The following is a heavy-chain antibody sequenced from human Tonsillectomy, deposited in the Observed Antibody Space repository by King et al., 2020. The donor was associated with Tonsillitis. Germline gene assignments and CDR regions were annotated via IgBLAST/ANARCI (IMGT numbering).Heavy chain of an antibody. Sequence: QLQESGPGLVKPSETLSLTCTVSGGSVSSGNYYWNWIRQPPGKGLEWIGNIYYSGSTNYNPSLKSRVTISVDTSKNQFSLKLSSVTAADTAVYYCARCAHAVTLFAYWGQGTLVTVSS. CDR1: GGSVSSGNYY. V-gene: IGHV4-61*01. CDR2: IYYSGST. CDR3: ARCAHAVTLFAY. J-gene: IGHJ4*02. D-gene: IGHD5-18*01.